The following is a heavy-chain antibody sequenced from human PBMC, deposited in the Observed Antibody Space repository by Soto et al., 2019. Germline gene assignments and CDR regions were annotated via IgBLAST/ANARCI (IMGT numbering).Heavy chain of an antibody. Sequence: QVQLVASGGGVVQPGRSLRLSCAASGFTFSSYGMHWVRQAPGKGLEWVAVIWYDGSNKYYADSVKGRFTISRDNSKNALYLHMNSLRAEDTAVYYCARDASSSWSVDPWGQGTLVTVSS. CDR3: ARDASSSWSVDP. CDR1: GFTFSSYG. D-gene: IGHD6-13*01. CDR2: IWYDGSNK. J-gene: IGHJ5*02. V-gene: IGHV3-33*01.